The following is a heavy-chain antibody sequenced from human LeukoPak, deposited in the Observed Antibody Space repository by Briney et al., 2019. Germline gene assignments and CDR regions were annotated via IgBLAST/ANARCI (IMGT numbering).Heavy chain of an antibody. CDR1: GFTFDNYA. Sequence: GGSLRLSCAASGFTFDNYAMNWVRQAPGKGLEWLSYIRGGGAVTCYSDSVKGRFTISRDNSKNTLYLQMNHLRAEDTAIYYCAKCSASYYNDAFDIWGRGTMVTVSS. V-gene: IGHV3-23*01. CDR3: AKCSASYYNDAFDI. CDR2: IRGGGAVT. J-gene: IGHJ3*02. D-gene: IGHD3-10*02.